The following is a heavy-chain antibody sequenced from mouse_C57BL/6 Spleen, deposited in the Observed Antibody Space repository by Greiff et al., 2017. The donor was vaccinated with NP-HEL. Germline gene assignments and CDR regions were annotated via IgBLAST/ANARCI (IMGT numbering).Heavy chain of an antibody. D-gene: IGHD1-1*02. V-gene: IGHV10-1*01. Sequence: VKDRFTISRDDSESRLYLQMNNLKTEDTAMYYCVRGVAGAWFAYWGQGTLVTVSA. CDR3: VRGVAGAWFAY. J-gene: IGHJ3*01.